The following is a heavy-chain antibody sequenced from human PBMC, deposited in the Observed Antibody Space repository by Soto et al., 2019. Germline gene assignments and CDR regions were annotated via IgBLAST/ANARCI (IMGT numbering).Heavy chain of an antibody. J-gene: IGHJ4*02. CDR2: MNPTSGNT. CDR1: GYTFTNYD. Sequence: ASVKVSCKTSGYTFTNYDINWVRQATGQGLEWMGWMNPTSGNTGYTQKFQGRISMTRDTSITTAYLELSNLRSDDSAIYYCARWGQNRAPGPNFDYSGQGTLVNVSS. CDR3: ARWGQNRAPGPNFDY. V-gene: IGHV1-8*01. D-gene: IGHD3-16*01.